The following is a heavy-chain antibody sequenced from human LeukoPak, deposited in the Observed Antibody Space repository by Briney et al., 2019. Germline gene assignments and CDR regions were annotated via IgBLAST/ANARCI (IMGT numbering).Heavy chain of an antibody. CDR3: TTGEALVVVVAATPNWYFDL. Sequence: GGSLRLSCAASGFTFSNAWMSWVRQAPGKGLEWVGRIKSKTDGGTTDYAAPVKGRFTISRDDSKNTPYLQMNSLKTEDTAVYYCTTGEALVVVVAATPNWYFDLWGRGTLVTVSS. J-gene: IGHJ2*01. CDR1: GFTFSNAW. V-gene: IGHV3-15*01. CDR2: IKSKTDGGTT. D-gene: IGHD2-15*01.